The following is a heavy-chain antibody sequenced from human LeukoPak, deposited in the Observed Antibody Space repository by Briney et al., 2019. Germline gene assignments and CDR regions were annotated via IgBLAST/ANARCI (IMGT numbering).Heavy chain of an antibody. CDR1: GFTFSSYA. V-gene: IGHV3-30-3*01. CDR3: AGATHY. D-gene: IGHD4-17*01. CDR2: ISYDGSNK. J-gene: IGHJ4*02. Sequence: PGGSLRLSCAPSGFTFSSYAMHWVRQAPGKGLEWVAVISYDGSNKYYADSVKGRFTISRDNSKNTLYLQMNSLRAEDTAVYYCAGATHYWGQGTLVTVSS.